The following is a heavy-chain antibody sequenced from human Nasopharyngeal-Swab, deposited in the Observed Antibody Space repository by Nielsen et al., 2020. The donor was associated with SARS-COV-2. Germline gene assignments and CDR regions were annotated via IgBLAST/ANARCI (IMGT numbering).Heavy chain of an antibody. J-gene: IGHJ1*01. Sequence: GEYLKISCAASGFTFSSYVMSWVRQAPGKGLEWVSAISGSGGSTYYADSVKGRFTISRDNSKNTLYLQMNSLRAEDTAKYYCAKAPRGITMSYFQHWGQGTLVTVSS. CDR3: AKAPRGITMSYFQH. V-gene: IGHV3-23*01. D-gene: IGHD3-10*02. CDR1: GFTFSSYV. CDR2: ISGSGGST.